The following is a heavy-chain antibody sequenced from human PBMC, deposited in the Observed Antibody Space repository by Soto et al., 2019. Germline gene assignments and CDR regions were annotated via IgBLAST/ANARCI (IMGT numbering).Heavy chain of an antibody. J-gene: IGHJ4*02. V-gene: IGHV3-74*03. CDR2: IDSVGIST. CDR3: ARRGDNYYDSSGPTAN. Sequence: GGSLRLSCAASGFTFSNYWMHWARQVPGKGPVWVSRIDSVGISTTYADSVKGRFTISRDNAKNTLYLQMNSLRAEDTAVYYCARRGDNYYDSSGPTANWGQGTLVTVSS. CDR1: GFTFSNYW. D-gene: IGHD3-22*01.